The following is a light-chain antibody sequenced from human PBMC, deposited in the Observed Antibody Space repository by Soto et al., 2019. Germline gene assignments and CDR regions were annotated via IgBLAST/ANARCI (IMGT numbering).Light chain of an antibody. Sequence: DIQMTQSPSTLSGSVGDRVTITCRASQTISSWLAWYQQKPGKAPKLLIYKASRLESGVPSRFSGSPLSGSASGTAFSLTISSMQPDDDAVYSCELQNYYPSSFGEGTRVDIK. CDR1: QTISSW. CDR2: KAS. V-gene: IGKV1-5*03. CDR3: ELQNYYPSS. J-gene: IGKJ1*01.